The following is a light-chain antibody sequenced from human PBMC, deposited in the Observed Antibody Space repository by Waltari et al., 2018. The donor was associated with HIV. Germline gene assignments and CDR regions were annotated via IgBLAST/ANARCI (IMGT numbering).Light chain of an antibody. CDR1: SSNIGRNY. CDR3: ASWDDGLSGHV. J-gene: IGLJ1*01. Sequence: QPVLTQPPSASETPGQSLSISCSGGSSNIGRNYVFWYQQVAHMAPKLLVSRNDQRPSGVPDRFSGSRSGTSASLVISGLRAEDEALYYCASWDDGLSGHVFGSGTTVFVL. CDR2: RND. V-gene: IGLV1-47*01.